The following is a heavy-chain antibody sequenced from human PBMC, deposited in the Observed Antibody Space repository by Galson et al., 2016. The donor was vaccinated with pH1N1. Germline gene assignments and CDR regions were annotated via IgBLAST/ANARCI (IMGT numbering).Heavy chain of an antibody. J-gene: IGHJ6*03. CDR3: VKDFKGYFYYMDV. Sequence: SLRLSCAASGFSFDDYAMHWVRQAPGQGLEWVSGINWKSNNIVYADSVKGRVSISRDNAKRSLSLEMNSLRVEDTALYYCVKDFKGYFYYMDVWGKGTTVTVSS. CDR1: GFSFDDYA. CDR2: INWKSNNI. V-gene: IGHV3-9*01.